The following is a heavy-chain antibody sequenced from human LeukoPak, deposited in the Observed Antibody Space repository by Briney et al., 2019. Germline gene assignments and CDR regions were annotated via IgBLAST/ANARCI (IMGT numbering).Heavy chain of an antibody. CDR2: IYTCEST. V-gene: IGHV4-4*07. D-gene: IGHD4-17*01. Sequence: PSETLSLTCTGTGGSLRSYYWRWLRQPPGKGLEWIGRIYTCESTHNNPTLKNRVTMSVDTSKNQFSLKLSSVTAADTDVYYCARLSTVTTSFDYWGRGTLVTVSS. J-gene: IGHJ4*02. CDR1: GGSLRSYY. CDR3: ARLSTVTTSFDY.